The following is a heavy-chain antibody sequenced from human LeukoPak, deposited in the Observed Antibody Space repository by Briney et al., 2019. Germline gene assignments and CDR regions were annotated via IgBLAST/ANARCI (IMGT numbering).Heavy chain of an antibody. CDR3: ARRITMVRGVIKSRYYFDY. V-gene: IGHV4-34*01. CDR2: INHSGST. D-gene: IGHD3-10*01. Sequence: SETLSLTCAVYGGSFSGYYWSWIRQPPGKGLEWIGEINHSGSTNYNPSLKSRVTILVDTSKNQFSLKLSSVTAADTAVYYCARRITMVRGVIKSRYYFDYWGQGTLVTVSS. J-gene: IGHJ4*02. CDR1: GGSFSGYY.